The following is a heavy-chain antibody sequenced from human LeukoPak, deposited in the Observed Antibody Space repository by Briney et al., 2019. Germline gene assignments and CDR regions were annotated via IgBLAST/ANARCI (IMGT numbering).Heavy chain of an antibody. J-gene: IGHJ4*02. CDR2: IKQDGSEK. D-gene: IGHD1-26*01. CDR3: ATPGGSIVGATIGFDY. Sequence: PGGSLRLSXAASGFTFSSYWMSWVRQAPGKGLEWMANIKQDGSEKYYVDSVKGRFTISRDNAKDSLYLQMNSLRAEDTAVYYCATPGGSIVGATIGFDYWGQGTLVTVSS. CDR1: GFTFSSYW. V-gene: IGHV3-7*01.